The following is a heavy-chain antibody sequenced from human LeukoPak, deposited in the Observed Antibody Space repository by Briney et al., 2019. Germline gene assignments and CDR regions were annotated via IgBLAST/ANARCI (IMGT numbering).Heavy chain of an antibody. Sequence: ASVKVSCKASGYSFTNNYIHWVRQAPGQGLEWMGMIYPRDGSTSYAQKFQGRVTITRDTSASTAYMELSSLRSEDTAVYYCARGLVPAAMPDYYYYGMDVWGQGTTVTVSS. CDR3: ARGLVPAAMPDYYYYGMDV. V-gene: IGHV1-46*01. D-gene: IGHD2-2*01. CDR2: IYPRDGST. CDR1: GYSFTNNY. J-gene: IGHJ6*02.